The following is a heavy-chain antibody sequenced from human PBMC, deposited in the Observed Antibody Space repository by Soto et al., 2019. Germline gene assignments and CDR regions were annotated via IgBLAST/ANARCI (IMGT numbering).Heavy chain of an antibody. CDR1: GDSISSGGYS. CDR2: IYYSGST. V-gene: IGHV4-31*11. J-gene: IGHJ4*02. D-gene: IGHD2-8*02. CDR3: ARDKITGLFDY. Sequence: SETLSLTCAVSGDSISSGGYSWNWIRQQPGKGLEWIGYIYYSGSTYYNPSLKSRVTISVDTSKNQFSLKLTSVTAADTAVYYCARDKITGLFDYWGQGTLVTSPQ.